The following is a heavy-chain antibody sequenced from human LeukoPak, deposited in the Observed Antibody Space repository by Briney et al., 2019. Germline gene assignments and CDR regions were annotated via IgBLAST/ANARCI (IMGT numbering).Heavy chain of an antibody. CDR1: GFTVSRNY. CDR3: ARESTNSRGNCFDP. V-gene: IGHV3-66*01. Sequence: PGGSLRLSCAASGFTVSRNYMSWVRQAPGKGLEWVSVIYSGGSTYYADSVKGRFTISRDNSENTLYLQMNSLRAEDTAVYYCARESTNSRGNCFDPWGQGTLVSVSS. J-gene: IGHJ5*02. D-gene: IGHD2/OR15-2a*01. CDR2: IYSGGST.